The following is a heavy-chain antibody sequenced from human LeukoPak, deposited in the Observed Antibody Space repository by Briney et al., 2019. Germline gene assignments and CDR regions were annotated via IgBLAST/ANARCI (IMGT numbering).Heavy chain of an antibody. D-gene: IGHD3-22*01. CDR2: ISAYNDNT. J-gene: IGHJ4*02. CDR3: ARYVTGTGVYDSSRWGALDY. Sequence: ASVKVSCKASGYTFTSYGISWVRQAPGQGLEWMGWISAYNDNTNYAQKLQGRVTMTADTSTSTAYMELRSLRSDDTAVYYCARYVTGTGVYDSSRWGALDYWGQGTLVTVSS. V-gene: IGHV1-18*01. CDR1: GYTFTSYG.